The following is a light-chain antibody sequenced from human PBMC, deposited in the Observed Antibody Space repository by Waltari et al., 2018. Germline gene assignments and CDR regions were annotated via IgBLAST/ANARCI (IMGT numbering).Light chain of an antibody. CDR3: AAWDDSLNGQVV. CDR2: SNN. V-gene: IGLV1-44*01. J-gene: IGLJ2*01. Sequence: QSVLTQPPSASGTPGQRVTISCSGASSNIGSNTVNWSQQLPGTPPKLLIYSNNQRPSGLPDRFSCSKSGTSASLAISGLQSADEADYYYAAWDDSLNGQVVFGGGTKLTVL. CDR1: SSNIGSNT.